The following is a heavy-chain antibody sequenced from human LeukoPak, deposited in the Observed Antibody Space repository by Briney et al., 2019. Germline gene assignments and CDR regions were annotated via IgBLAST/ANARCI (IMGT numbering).Heavy chain of an antibody. D-gene: IGHD6-13*01. V-gene: IGHV3-23*01. J-gene: IGHJ4*02. Sequence: GGSLRLSCAASGFTFSSYAMSWVRQAPGKGLEWVSAIVGSGGCTYYADSVEGRFTISRDNSKNTLYLQMNSLRAEDTAVYYCAKAHIAAAVIPLFDSWGQGTLVTVSS. CDR3: AKAHIAAAVIPLFDS. CDR1: GFTFSSYA. CDR2: IVGSGGCT.